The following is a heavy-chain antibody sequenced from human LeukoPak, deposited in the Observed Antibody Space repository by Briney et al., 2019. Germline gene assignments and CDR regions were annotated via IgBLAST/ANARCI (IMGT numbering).Heavy chain of an antibody. CDR1: GDSIRSYY. Sequence: SETLSLTCTVSGDSIRSYYWNWIRRPPGKGLEWIGYIYYTGSTSYNPSLKSGVTISLDTSKSQFSLRLTSVTAADTAVYYCASHGSSGHDPLTWGQGTLVTVSS. J-gene: IGHJ4*01. CDR2: IYYTGST. D-gene: IGHD5-12*01. CDR3: ASHGSSGHDPLT. V-gene: IGHV4-59*08.